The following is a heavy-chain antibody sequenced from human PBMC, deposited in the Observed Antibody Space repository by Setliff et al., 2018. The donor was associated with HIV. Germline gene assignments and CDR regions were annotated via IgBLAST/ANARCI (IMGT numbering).Heavy chain of an antibody. CDR1: GYSISTAYY. J-gene: IGHJ3*02. Sequence: PSETLSLTCAVSGYSISTAYYWAWIRQSPGKGLEWIGGFHHSGSAHYNPSLKSRVTISGQTSKNQFSLTLTSVTAADTAIYYCARQGAGYYYDSSDYYTGNGFDMWGQGTMVTVPS. CDR3: ARQGAGYYYDSSDYYTGNGFDM. CDR2: FHHSGSA. V-gene: IGHV4-38-2*01. D-gene: IGHD3-22*01.